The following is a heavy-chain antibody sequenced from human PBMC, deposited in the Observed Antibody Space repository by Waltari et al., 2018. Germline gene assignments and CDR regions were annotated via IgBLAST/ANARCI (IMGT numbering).Heavy chain of an antibody. J-gene: IGHJ6*03. CDR1: GFTFSSYW. CDR2: IKQDGREK. CDR3: ARVCGWFYYMDV. Sequence: EVQLVESGGGLVQPGGSLRLSCAASGFTFSSYWMSWVRQAPGKGLEWVANIKQDGREKYYVDSVKCRVTIARDNAKNSRYLQMNGLRAEDTAVYYWARVCGWFYYMDVWGKGTTVTVSS. D-gene: IGHD6-19*01. V-gene: IGHV3-7*03.